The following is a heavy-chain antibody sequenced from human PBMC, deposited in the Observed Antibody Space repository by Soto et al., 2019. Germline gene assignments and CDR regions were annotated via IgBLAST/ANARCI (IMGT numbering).Heavy chain of an antibody. CDR2: LYTEGTT. CDR3: ARSLFIAATDTEPFDS. J-gene: IGHJ4*02. V-gene: IGHV3-53*01. D-gene: IGHD6-13*01. CDR1: GLTVSHNY. Sequence: GGSLRLSCVASGLTVSHNYMAWVRQAPEMGLEWVSILYTEGTTYYADSVKGRFTISRDSSKNTLFLQMDSLRAEDTAVYYCARSLFIAATDTEPFDSWGQGTLVTVSS.